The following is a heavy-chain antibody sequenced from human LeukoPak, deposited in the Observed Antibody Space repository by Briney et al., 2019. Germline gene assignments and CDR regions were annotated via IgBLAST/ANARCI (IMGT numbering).Heavy chain of an antibody. Sequence: ASVKVSCKASGYSFTGYYMHWVRQAPGQGLEWMGWINPNSGGTNYAQKFQGRVTMTRDTSISTAYMELSRLRSDDTAVYYCARGGLMVRGVMRGIDYWGQGTLVTVSS. CDR3: ARGGLMVRGVMRGIDY. V-gene: IGHV1-2*02. CDR1: GYSFTGYY. CDR2: INPNSGGT. D-gene: IGHD3-10*01. J-gene: IGHJ4*02.